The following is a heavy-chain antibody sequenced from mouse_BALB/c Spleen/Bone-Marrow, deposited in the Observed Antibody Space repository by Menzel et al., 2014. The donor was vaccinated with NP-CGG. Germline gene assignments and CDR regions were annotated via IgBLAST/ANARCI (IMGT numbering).Heavy chain of an antibody. V-gene: IGHV5-6-4*01. Sequence: EVHLVESGGGLVKPGGSLKLSCAASGFTFSSYTMSWVRQTPEKRLEWVATISSGGSYTYYPDSVKGRFTISRDNAKNTPYLQMSSLKSEDTAMYYCTRDLYDGYYYYAMDYWGQGTSVTVSS. CDR1: GFTFSSYT. D-gene: IGHD2-3*01. CDR2: ISSGGSYT. J-gene: IGHJ4*01. CDR3: TRDLYDGYYYYAMDY.